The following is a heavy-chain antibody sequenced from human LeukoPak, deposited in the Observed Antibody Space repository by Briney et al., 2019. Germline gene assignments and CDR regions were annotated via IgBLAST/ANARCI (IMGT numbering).Heavy chain of an antibody. D-gene: IGHD3-22*01. Sequence: PSETLSLTCPVSGGSISSGGYSWSWIRQPPGKGLEWIGYIYHSGSTYYNPSLKSRVTISVDRSKNQFSLKLSSVTAADTAVYYCARQGYYYDSSGSTRGYYFDYWGQGTLVTVSS. CDR1: GGSISSGGYS. CDR2: IYHSGST. CDR3: ARQGYYYDSSGSTRGYYFDY. J-gene: IGHJ4*02. V-gene: IGHV4-30-2*01.